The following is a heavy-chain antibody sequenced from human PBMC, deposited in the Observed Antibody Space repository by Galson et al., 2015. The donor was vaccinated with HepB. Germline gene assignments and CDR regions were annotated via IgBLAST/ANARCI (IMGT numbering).Heavy chain of an antibody. D-gene: IGHD4-11*01. CDR1: GGTFSSYA. CDR2: IIPIFGTA. Sequence: SVKVSCKASGGTFSSYAISWVRQAPGQGLEWMGGIIPIFGTANYAQKFQGRVTITADESTSTAYMELSSLRSEDTAVYYCARRVRDYYGMDVWGQGTTVTVSS. V-gene: IGHV1-69*13. J-gene: IGHJ6*02. CDR3: ARRVRDYYGMDV.